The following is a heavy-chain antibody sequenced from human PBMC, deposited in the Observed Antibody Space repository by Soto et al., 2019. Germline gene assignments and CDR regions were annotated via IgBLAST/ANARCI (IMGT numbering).Heavy chain of an antibody. CDR2: ISAYNGNT. D-gene: IGHD3-3*01. Sequence: QVQLVQSGAEVKKPGASVKVSCKASGYTFTSYGISWVRQAPGQGLEWMGWISAYNGNTNYAQKLQGRVPMTTDTPTSTAYMELRSLISDDTAVYYCARGFYDYEGPYYDFWSGTQPFDYWGQGTLVTVSS. V-gene: IGHV1-18*01. CDR3: ARGFYDYEGPYYDFWSGTQPFDY. J-gene: IGHJ4*02. CDR1: GYTFTSYG.